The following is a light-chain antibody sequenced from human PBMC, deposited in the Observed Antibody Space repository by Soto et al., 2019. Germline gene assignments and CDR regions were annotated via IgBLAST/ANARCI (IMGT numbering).Light chain of an antibody. CDR3: QQYGSSPALT. CDR2: GAS. CDR1: QSVSSSY. V-gene: IGKV3-20*01. J-gene: IGKJ4*01. Sequence: EIVLTQSPGTLSLSPGERATLSCRASQSVSSSYLARYQHKPGQATRLLLYGASSSATGIPDRFSGSGSGTDFTLTSSSLGAEVFAGYYWQQYGSSPALTVGGGTNVEI.